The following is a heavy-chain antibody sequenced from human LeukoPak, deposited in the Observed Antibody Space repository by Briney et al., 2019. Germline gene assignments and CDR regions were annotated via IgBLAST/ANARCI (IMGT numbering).Heavy chain of an antibody. J-gene: IGHJ4*02. CDR2: IYPGDSDT. D-gene: IGHD5/OR15-5a*01. CDR1: GYSFTSYW. V-gene: IGHV5-51*01. Sequence: GESLKISCKGSGYSFTSYWIGWVRQIPGKGLEWMGIIYPGDSDTRYSPSFHGQVTISADKSITTAYLQWSSLKASDTAMYYCARRRDIVSTATGTSGPTDYWGQGTLVTVSS. CDR3: ARRRDIVSTATGTSGPTDY.